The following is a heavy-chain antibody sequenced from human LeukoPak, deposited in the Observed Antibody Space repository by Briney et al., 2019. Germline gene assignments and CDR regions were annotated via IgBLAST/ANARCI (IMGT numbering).Heavy chain of an antibody. J-gene: IGHJ4*02. D-gene: IGHD4-17*01. CDR1: VYTFNIYD. Sequence: PGGSLRLSCAASVYTFNIYDMSGVRHAPGRGRECVSDIWGSCGVTYYTDSVKRRFTTSRDNSKNTLYLQMHSLRVEDTALYYCAKLRTTVTSGMDFWGQGTLVTVSS. CDR3: AKLRTTVTSGMDF. CDR2: IWGSCGVT. V-gene: IGHV3-23*01.